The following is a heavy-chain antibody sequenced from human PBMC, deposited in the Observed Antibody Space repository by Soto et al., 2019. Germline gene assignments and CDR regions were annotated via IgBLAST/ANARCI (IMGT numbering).Heavy chain of an antibody. Sequence: GASVKVSCKASGYTFTSYDINWVRQATGQGLEWMGWMNPNSGNTGYAQKFQGRVTMTRNTSISTAYMELSSLRSEDTAVYYCARGHSGYDYYYYGMDVWGQGTTVTVSS. D-gene: IGHD5-12*01. J-gene: IGHJ6*02. CDR2: MNPNSGNT. CDR3: ARGHSGYDYYYYGMDV. CDR1: GYTFTSYD. V-gene: IGHV1-8*01.